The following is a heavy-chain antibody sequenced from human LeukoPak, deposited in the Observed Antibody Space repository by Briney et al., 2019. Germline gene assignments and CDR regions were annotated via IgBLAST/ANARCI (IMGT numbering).Heavy chain of an antibody. CDR3: AKDVYYYDSSGYSPFDY. D-gene: IGHD3-22*01. Sequence: SETLSLTCTVSGGSISSYYWSWIRQPAGKGLEWIGRIYTSGSTNYNPSLKSRVTMSVDTSKNQFSLKLSSVTAADTAVYYCAKDVYYYDSSGYSPFDYWGQGTLVTVSS. CDR1: GGSISSYY. V-gene: IGHV4-4*07. J-gene: IGHJ4*02. CDR2: IYTSGST.